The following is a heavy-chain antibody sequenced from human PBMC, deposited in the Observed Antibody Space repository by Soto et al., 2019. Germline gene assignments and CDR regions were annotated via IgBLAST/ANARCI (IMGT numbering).Heavy chain of an antibody. CDR2: VHISEKA. Sequence: SETLSLTCSVSGDSISRSSHYWGWIRQPPGKGLEWIGSVHISEKAYYNPSLKSRVTISVDTSKSQFSLKLTSVTAADTALYYCARHPYYYGSGTYRYGVDVWGQGTTVTVSS. D-gene: IGHD3-10*01. V-gene: IGHV4-39*01. CDR1: GDSISRSSHY. J-gene: IGHJ6*02. CDR3: ARHPYYYGSGTYRYGVDV.